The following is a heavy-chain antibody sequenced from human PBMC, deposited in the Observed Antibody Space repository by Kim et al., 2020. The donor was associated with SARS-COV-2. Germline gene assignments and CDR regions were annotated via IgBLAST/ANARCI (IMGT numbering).Heavy chain of an antibody. CDR2: INPSGGST. CDR3: ARDSVVVVPAAIPDYYYGMDV. D-gene: IGHD2-2*01. Sequence: ASVKVSCKASGYTFTSYYMHWVRQAPGQGLEWMGIINPSGGSTSYAQKFQGRVTMTRDTSTSTVYMELSSLRSEDTAVYYCARDSVVVVPAAIPDYYYGMDVWGQGTTVTVSS. J-gene: IGHJ6*02. CDR1: GYTFTSYY. V-gene: IGHV1-46*01.